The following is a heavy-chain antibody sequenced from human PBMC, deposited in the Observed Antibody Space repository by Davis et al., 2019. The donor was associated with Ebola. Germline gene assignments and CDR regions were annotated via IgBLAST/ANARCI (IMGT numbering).Heavy chain of an antibody. CDR3: ARGRTGFYFDSSDSPTWFDP. V-gene: IGHV1-69*13. Sequence: SVKVSCKASGDTFSSFAVSWMRQAPGRGLEWMGGTIPMFRSPNYAQKFLDRVTITADDSTKTVYMEMRSLRPDDTAVYFCARGRTGFYFDSSDSPTWFDPWGQGTLVIVSS. J-gene: IGHJ5*02. D-gene: IGHD6-19*01. CDR1: GDTFSSFA. CDR2: TIPMFRSP.